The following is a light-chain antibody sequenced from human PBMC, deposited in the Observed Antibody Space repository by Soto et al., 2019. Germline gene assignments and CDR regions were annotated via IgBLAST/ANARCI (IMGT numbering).Light chain of an antibody. V-gene: IGKV3-20*01. CDR2: GAS. Sequence: EIVLTQSPGSLSLSPGERATLSCRASQSGSSYLAWYQQKPGQAPRLLIYGASSRATGFPDRFSGSGSGTDFSLTISRLEREDSAVYYCQQYSSPPRTFGQGTKVEIK. J-gene: IGKJ1*01. CDR1: QSGSSY. CDR3: QQYSSPPRT.